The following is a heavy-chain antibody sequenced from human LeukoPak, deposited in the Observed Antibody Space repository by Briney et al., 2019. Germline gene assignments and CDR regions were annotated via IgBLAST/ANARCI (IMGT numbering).Heavy chain of an antibody. CDR2: FDPEDGET. J-gene: IGHJ6*02. D-gene: IGHD4-17*01. CDR1: GYTLTELS. CDR3: ATDLVGAVTRNYYYYGMDV. Sequence: GAPVKVSCKVSGYTLTELSMHWVRQAPGKGLEWMGGFDPEDGETIYAQKFQGRVTMTEDTSTDTAYMELSSLRSEDTAVYYCATDLVGAVTRNYYYYGMDVWGQGTTVTVSS. V-gene: IGHV1-24*01.